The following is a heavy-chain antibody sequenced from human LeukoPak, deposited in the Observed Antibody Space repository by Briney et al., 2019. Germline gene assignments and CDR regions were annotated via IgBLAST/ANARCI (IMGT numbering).Heavy chain of an antibody. Sequence: PGGSLRLSCAASGFTFSSFSMNWVRQAPGRGLEWVSSISTGSSYINYADSVKGRFAISRDNAQNSLYLQMTSLRAEDTAVYYCARSEGYCSSVSCDAYYYYMDVWGKGTTVTVSS. J-gene: IGHJ6*03. D-gene: IGHD2-2*01. CDR1: GFTFSSFS. CDR2: ISTGSSYI. CDR3: ARSEGYCSSVSCDAYYYYMDV. V-gene: IGHV3-21*01.